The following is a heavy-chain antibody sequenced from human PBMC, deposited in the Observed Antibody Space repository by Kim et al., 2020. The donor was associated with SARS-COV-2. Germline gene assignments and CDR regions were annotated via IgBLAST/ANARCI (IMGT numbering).Heavy chain of an antibody. Sequence: GGSLRLSCAASGFTFSSYGMHWVRQAPGKGLEWVAVIWYDGSNKYYADSVKGRFTISRDNSKNTLYLQMNSLRAEDTAVYYCARDHPGIAAAGLGMDVWGQGTTVTVSS. D-gene: IGHD6-13*01. CDR3: ARDHPGIAAAGLGMDV. CDR2: IWYDGSNK. CDR1: GFTFSSYG. J-gene: IGHJ6*02. V-gene: IGHV3-33*01.